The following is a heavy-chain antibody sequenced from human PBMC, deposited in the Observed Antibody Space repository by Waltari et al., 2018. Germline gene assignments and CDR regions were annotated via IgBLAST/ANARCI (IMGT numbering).Heavy chain of an antibody. Sequence: EVQLVESGGGLVKPGGSLRLSCAASGFTFSSYSMNWVRQAPGKGLEWVSSISSSSSYIYYECSVKGRVTISRENSKNTLYLQMNSLRAEDTAVYYCAKDLAEVRFLEWALFYYYYGMDVWGQGTTVTVSS. CDR3: AKDLAEVRFLEWALFYYYYGMDV. CDR2: ISSSSSYI. D-gene: IGHD3-3*01. CDR1: GFTFSSYS. J-gene: IGHJ6*02. V-gene: IGHV3-21*04.